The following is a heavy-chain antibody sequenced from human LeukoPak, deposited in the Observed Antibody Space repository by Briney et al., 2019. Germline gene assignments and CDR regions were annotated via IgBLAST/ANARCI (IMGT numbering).Heavy chain of an antibody. D-gene: IGHD3-22*01. J-gene: IGHJ4*02. CDR2: ISGSGDTT. V-gene: IGHV3-23*01. CDR3: AKNRIVAFFDH. Sequence: GGSLRLSCAASGFTFSSYAMSWVRQAPGKGLEWVSSISGSGDTTYYADSVKGRVTISRDNSKNTMYLQMTSLRADDTAIYYCAKNRIVAFFDHWGQGALVTVSS. CDR1: GFTFSSYA.